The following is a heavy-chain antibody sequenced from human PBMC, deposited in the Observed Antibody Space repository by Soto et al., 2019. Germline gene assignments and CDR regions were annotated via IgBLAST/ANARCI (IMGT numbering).Heavy chain of an antibody. CDR3: ARSKRYFDSTGIY. CDR1: GGSFSGYY. J-gene: IGHJ4*02. D-gene: IGHD3-9*01. Sequence: PSETLSLTCAVYGGSFSGYYWSWIRQPPGKGLEWIGEINHSGSTNYNPSLKSRVTISVDTSKNQFSLKLSSVTAADTAVYYCARSKRYFDSTGIYWGQGTLVTVSS. CDR2: INHSGST. V-gene: IGHV4-34*01.